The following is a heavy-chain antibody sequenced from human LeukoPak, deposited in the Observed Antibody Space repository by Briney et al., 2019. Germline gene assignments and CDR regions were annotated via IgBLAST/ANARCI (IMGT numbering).Heavy chain of an antibody. Sequence: PGGSVRLSCAACVFIFSSYEMNWVRQAPGKGLEWVSYISSSGSTIYYADSVEGRFTISRDNAKHSLYLQMNSLRAEDTAVYYCARDSRHYDFWSGHSTNGVDYWGQGTLVTVSS. CDR3: ARDSRHYDFWSGHSTNGVDY. V-gene: IGHV3-48*03. CDR2: ISSSGSTI. J-gene: IGHJ4*02. D-gene: IGHD3-3*01. CDR1: VFIFSSYE.